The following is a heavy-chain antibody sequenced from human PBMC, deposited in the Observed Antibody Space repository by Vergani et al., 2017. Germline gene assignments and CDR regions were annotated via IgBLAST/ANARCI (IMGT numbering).Heavy chain of an antibody. CDR3: ARYYDFWSGYFAGGGPYYYGMDV. J-gene: IGHJ6*02. CDR2: INTGNGNT. V-gene: IGHV1-3*04. CDR1: GYTFTSYA. Sequence: QVQLVQSGAEVKKPGASVKVSCKASGYTFTSYAMHWVRQAPGQRLEWMGWINTGNGNTKYSQKFQGRVTITRDTSARTAYMELRSLRSEDTAVYYCARYYDFWSGYFAGGGPYYYGMDVWGQGTTVTVSS. D-gene: IGHD3-3*01.